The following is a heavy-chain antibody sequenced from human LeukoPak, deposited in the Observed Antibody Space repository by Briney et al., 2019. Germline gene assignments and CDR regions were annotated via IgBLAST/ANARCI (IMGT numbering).Heavy chain of an antibody. J-gene: IGHJ4*02. V-gene: IGHV3-23*01. D-gene: IGHD3-22*01. CDR1: GFTFSSYA. CDR3: AKDRPNYYDSSGHYYRRDGDY. CDR2: VSGSGGYT. Sequence: GGSLRLSCAASGFTFSSYAMSWVRQAPGRGLEWVSSVSGSGGYTYYAGSVKGRFTISRDNSKNTLYLQMNSLRAEDTAIYYCAKDRPNYYDSSGHYYRRDGDYWGQGTLVTVSS.